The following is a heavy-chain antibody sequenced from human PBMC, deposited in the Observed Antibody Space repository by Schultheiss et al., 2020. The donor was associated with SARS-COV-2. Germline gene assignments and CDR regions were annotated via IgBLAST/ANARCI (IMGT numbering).Heavy chain of an antibody. CDR2: MNPHSGNT. CDR3: ARNVFIGGSYYYYGMDV. Sequence: ASVKVSCKASGYTFTSYDINWVRQATGQGLEWMGWMNPHSGNTNYAQKLQGRVTMTTDTSTSTAYMELRSLRSDDTAVYYCARNVFIGGSYYYYGMDVWGQGTTVTVSS. D-gene: IGHD1-26*01. V-gene: IGHV1-18*01. CDR1: GYTFTSYD. J-gene: IGHJ6*02.